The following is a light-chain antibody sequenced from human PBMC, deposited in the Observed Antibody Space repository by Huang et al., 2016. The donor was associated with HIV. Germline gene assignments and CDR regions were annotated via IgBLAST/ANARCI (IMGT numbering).Light chain of an antibody. Sequence: DIQMTQSPSSLSTFVGDRVTINCLATKNLNTFLHWYQEKPGKAPRLPIYSASSLEHGVPTKFRGSASGTEFTLTVSSVQPDDSATYYCQQTYSTPYTFGQGTKLDI. V-gene: IGKV1-39*01. CDR1: KNLNTF. CDR3: QQTYSTPYT. J-gene: IGKJ2*01. CDR2: SAS.